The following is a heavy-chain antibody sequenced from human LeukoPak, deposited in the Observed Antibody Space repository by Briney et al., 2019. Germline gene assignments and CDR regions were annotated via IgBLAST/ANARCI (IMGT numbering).Heavy chain of an antibody. CDR2: IIPIFGTA. D-gene: IGHD2-2*01. V-gene: IGHV1-69*05. Sequence: SVKVSCKASGGTFSSYAIGWVRQAPGQGLEWMGGIIPIFGTANYAQKFQGRVTITTDESTSTAYMELSSLRSEDTAVYYCARDLRICSSTSCYRRDYYYYYMDVWGKGTTVTVSS. CDR1: GGTFSSYA. CDR3: ARDLRICSSTSCYRRDYYYYYMDV. J-gene: IGHJ6*03.